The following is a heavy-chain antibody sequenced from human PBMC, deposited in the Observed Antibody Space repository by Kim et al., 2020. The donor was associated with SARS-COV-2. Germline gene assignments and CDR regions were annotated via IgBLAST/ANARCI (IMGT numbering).Heavy chain of an antibody. CDR2: INHSGST. Sequence: SQTLSLTCAVYGGSFSGYYWSWIRQPPGKGLEWIGEINHSGSTNYNPSLKSRVTISVDTSKNQFSLKLSSVTAADTAVYYCARGPRQTSRGSFSSAPLSYWGQGTLVTVSS. J-gene: IGHJ4*02. D-gene: IGHD2-15*01. V-gene: IGHV4-34*01. CDR3: ARGPRQTSRGSFSSAPLSY. CDR1: GGSFSGYY.